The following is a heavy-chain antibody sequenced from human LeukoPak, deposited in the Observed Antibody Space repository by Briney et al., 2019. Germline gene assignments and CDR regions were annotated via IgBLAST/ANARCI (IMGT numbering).Heavy chain of an antibody. V-gene: IGHV3-33*06. Sequence: AGGSLRLSCAASGFTFSSYWMHWVRQAPGKGLEWVAVIWYDGSSKYYADSVKGRFTISRDNSKNTLYLQMNSLRAEDTAVYYCAKHPPGPSYYDSSGYYRLQYFQHWGQGTLVTVSS. CDR1: GFTFSSYW. CDR2: IWYDGSSK. CDR3: AKHPPGPSYYDSSGYYRLQYFQH. J-gene: IGHJ1*01. D-gene: IGHD3-22*01.